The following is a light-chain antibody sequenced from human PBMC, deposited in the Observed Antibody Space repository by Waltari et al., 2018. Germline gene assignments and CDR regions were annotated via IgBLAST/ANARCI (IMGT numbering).Light chain of an antibody. CDR2: DGS. Sequence: QSALTQPASVSASPGQSITISCTGTRDDIGAYNLFPWYQQYPGKAPQLLIYDGSQRPSRVSNRFSASKSGNTASLTISGLQAEDEADYYCCSFASDITMVFGGGTKLTVL. V-gene: IGLV2-23*01. CDR1: RDDIGAYNL. CDR3: CSFASDITMV. J-gene: IGLJ2*01.